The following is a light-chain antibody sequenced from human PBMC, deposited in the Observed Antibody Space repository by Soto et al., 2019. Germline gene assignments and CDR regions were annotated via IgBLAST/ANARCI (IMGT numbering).Light chain of an antibody. CDR1: SSDVGGYDY. CDR2: EVT. J-gene: IGLJ1*01. Sequence: QSALTQPPSASGSPGQSVTISCTGTSSDVGGYDYVSWYQQRPGKAPKLLIHEVTKRPSGVPDRFSGSKSGNTASLTVSGLQAEDEADYYCCSLTTSHTYVFGSGTKLTVL. CDR3: CSLTTSHTYV. V-gene: IGLV2-8*01.